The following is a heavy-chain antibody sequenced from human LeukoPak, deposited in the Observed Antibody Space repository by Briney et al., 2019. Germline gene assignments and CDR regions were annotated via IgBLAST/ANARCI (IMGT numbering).Heavy chain of an antibody. D-gene: IGHD1-26*01. Sequence: GGSLRLSCSASGFTFSTYWMSWVRQAPGKGLEWVANIKQDGSEKYYVYSVKGRFTISRDNAKNSLYLQMNSLRAEDTAAYYCARDCGVGSTFDYWGQGTLVTVSS. J-gene: IGHJ4*02. CDR1: GFTFSTYW. CDR3: ARDCGVGSTFDY. V-gene: IGHV3-7*03. CDR2: IKQDGSEK.